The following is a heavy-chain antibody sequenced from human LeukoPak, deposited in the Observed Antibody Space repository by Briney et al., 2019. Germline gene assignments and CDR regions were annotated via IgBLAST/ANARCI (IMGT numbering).Heavy chain of an antibody. CDR2: IIPIFGTA. D-gene: IGHD2-15*01. V-gene: IGHV1-69*13. CDR1: GGTFSSYA. Sequence: VASVKVSCKASGGTFSSYAISWVRQAPGQGLEWMGGIIPIFGTANYAQKFQGRVTITADESTSTAYMELSSLRSEDTAVYYCARLGYCSGGSCSVGWPWGQGTLVTVSS. CDR3: ARLGYCSGGSCSVGWP. J-gene: IGHJ5*02.